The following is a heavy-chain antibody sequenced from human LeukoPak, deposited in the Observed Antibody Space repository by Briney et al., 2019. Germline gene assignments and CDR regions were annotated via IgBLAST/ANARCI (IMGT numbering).Heavy chain of an antibody. D-gene: IGHD2-15*01. CDR2: IRSKANGYTT. Sequence: GGSLRLSCAASGFTFSGSAMHWVRQASGKGLEWVGRIRSKANGYTTAYGASVKGRFTISRDDSQRATYVQMNSLKIEDTAVYYCTRLAGGDAFDIWGPGTMVTISS. CDR3: TRLAGGDAFDI. V-gene: IGHV3-73*01. CDR1: GFTFSGSA. J-gene: IGHJ3*02.